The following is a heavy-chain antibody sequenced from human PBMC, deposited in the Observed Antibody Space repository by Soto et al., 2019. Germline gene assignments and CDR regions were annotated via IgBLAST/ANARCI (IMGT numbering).Heavy chain of an antibody. D-gene: IGHD3-22*01. CDR2: INHSGST. CDR3: ARERSVVMEYRSYGMDV. CDR1: GGSFSKYY. J-gene: IGHJ6*02. V-gene: IGHV4-34*02. Sequence: QAQLQQWGAGLVKPSETLSLTCAVSGGSFSKYYWTWIRQPPGKGLEWIGEINHSGSTNYNPSLKSRVTISVDTSKNQFSLNLSSVTAADTALYLCARERSVVMEYRSYGMDVWGQGTTVTVSS.